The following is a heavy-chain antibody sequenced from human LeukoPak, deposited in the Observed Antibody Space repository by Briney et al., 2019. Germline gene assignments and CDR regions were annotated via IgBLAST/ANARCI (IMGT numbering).Heavy chain of an antibody. D-gene: IGHD5-12*01. Sequence: GGSLRLSCAASGFTFSSYAMHWVRQAPGKGLEWVAVISYDGSNKYYADSVKGRFTISRDNSKNTLYLQMNSLRAEDTAVYYCARGHAIVATRGGVDYWGQGTLVTVSS. V-gene: IGHV3-30-3*01. J-gene: IGHJ4*02. CDR2: ISYDGSNK. CDR3: ARGHAIVATRGGVDY. CDR1: GFTFSSYA.